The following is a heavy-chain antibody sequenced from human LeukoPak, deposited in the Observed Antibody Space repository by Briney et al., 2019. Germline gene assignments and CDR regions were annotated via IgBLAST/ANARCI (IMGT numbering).Heavy chain of an antibody. D-gene: IGHD2-2*02. CDR3: ARGWYCSSTSCYSDAFDI. V-gene: IGHV1-2*02. CDR1: GYTFTGYY. Sequence: ASVKVSCKASGYTFTGYYMHWVRQAPGQGLEWMGWINPNSGGTNYAQKFQGRVTMTRDTSISTAYMELSRLRSDDTAVYYCARGWYCSSTSCYSDAFDIWGQGTMVTVSS. CDR2: INPNSGGT. J-gene: IGHJ3*02.